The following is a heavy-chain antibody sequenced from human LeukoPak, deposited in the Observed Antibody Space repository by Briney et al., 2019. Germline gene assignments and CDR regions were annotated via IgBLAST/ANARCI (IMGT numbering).Heavy chain of an antibody. CDR2: ISSSSSYI. D-gene: IGHD1-1*01. V-gene: IGHV3-21*01. Sequence: GGSLRLSCAASGFTFSSYSMNWVRQAPGKGLEWVSSISSSSSYIYYADSVKGRFTISRDNARNSLYLQMNSLRAEDTAVYYCARDTTSDSPPSGTFDIWGQGTMVTVSS. CDR1: GFTFSSYS. CDR3: ARDTTSDSPPSGTFDI. J-gene: IGHJ3*02.